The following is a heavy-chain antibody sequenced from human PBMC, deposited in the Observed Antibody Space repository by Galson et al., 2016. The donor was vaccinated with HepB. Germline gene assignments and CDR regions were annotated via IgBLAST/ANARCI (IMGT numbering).Heavy chain of an antibody. V-gene: IGHV3-23*01. Sequence: LRLSCAASGLTFRSYAFSWLRQAPGKGLEWVSVSASGDITYYAHSVKGRFTISRGKSKNTLFLNMISLRAEDTASYYCASHLGGSSLDPFDIWGRGTMVTVSS. CDR3: ASHLGGSSLDPFDI. D-gene: IGHD3-16*01. J-gene: IGHJ3*02. CDR2: SASGDIT. CDR1: GLTFRSYA.